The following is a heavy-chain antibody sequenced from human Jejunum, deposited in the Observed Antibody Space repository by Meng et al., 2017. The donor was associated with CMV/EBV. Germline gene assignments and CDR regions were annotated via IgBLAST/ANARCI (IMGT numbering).Heavy chain of an antibody. CDR3: TGLDY. J-gene: IGHJ4*02. Sequence: ELDVVWSGGGIVQPWGYLRLACAASGLKFMNYLMPWVRQEPGKGPLWVSRITDDGTTNYADFVQGRFTISRDNAKNTVYLQMNSLRAEDTGIYYCTGLDYWGQGTLVTVSS. V-gene: IGHV3-74*01. CDR1: GLKFMNYL. CDR2: ITDDGTT.